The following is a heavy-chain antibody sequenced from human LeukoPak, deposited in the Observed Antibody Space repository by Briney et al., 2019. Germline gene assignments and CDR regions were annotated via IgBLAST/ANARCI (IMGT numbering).Heavy chain of an antibody. Sequence: GGSLRLSCAASGFTFSDYYMSWIRQAPGKGLEWVSYISSSGSTIYYADSVKGRFTISRDNAKNSLYLQMNSLRAEDTAVYYCARDKVDDFWSGRYYYGMDVWGQGTTATVSS. D-gene: IGHD3-3*01. CDR1: GFTFSDYY. CDR3: ARDKVDDFWSGRYYYGMDV. CDR2: ISSSGSTI. V-gene: IGHV3-11*01. J-gene: IGHJ6*02.